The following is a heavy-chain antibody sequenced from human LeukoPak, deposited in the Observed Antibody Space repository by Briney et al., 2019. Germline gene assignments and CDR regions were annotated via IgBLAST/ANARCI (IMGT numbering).Heavy chain of an antibody. CDR3: ARLVGAATDPFDY. J-gene: IGHJ4*02. Sequence: MSSETLSLTCTVSGGSISSRTYYWGWIRQPPGKGLEWIGSIYFSGSTYYNPSHKSRVSVPVDTSKNQFSLKLSSVTAADTAVYYCARLVGAATDPFDYWGQGTLVTVSS. D-gene: IGHD2-15*01. CDR2: IYFSGST. V-gene: IGHV4-39*01. CDR1: GGSISSRTYY.